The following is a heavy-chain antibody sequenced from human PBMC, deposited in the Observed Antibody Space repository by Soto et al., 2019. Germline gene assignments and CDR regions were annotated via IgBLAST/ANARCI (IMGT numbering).Heavy chain of an antibody. V-gene: IGHV4-34*01. D-gene: IGHD1-26*01. CDR3: ARKQTPESRWAAVGATKKKGAFDI. J-gene: IGHJ3*02. CDR1: AGPLSDYH. CDR2: INHSGTT. Sequence: SETLSITCAVHAGPLSDYHWTWIRQPPGTGLELIGEINHSGTTNSKPSLKSRLTISVDKSKNQFSLELSSVTAADTAVYYCARKQTPESRWAAVGATKKKGAFDIWGKGTMVT.